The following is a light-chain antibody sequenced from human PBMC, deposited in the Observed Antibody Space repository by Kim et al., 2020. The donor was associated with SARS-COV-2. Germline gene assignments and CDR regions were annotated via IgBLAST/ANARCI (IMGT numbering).Light chain of an antibody. J-gene: IGKJ1*01. Sequence: SPGDRATLSCTTSEDVRGDLAWYQQRPGQAPRLLIYDASTRATDVPPRFSGSGSGTKFTLTITSLQSDDIAIYYCHQYHSRPPWTFGQGTKVDIK. V-gene: IGKV3-15*01. CDR2: DAS. CDR1: EDVRGD. CDR3: HQYHSRPPWT.